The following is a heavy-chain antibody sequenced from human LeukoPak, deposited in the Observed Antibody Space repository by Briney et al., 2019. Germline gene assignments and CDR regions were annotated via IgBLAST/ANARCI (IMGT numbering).Heavy chain of an antibody. CDR3: AGGDSSSWPRGNWFAP. Sequence: PSETLSLTCTVSGGSISSYYWSWSRQPPGKGLEWIGYIYYSGSTNYNPSLKSRVTISVDTSENQFSLKLSSVTAADTAVYYCAGGDSSSWPRGNWFAPWGQGTLVTVSS. CDR1: GGSISSYY. V-gene: IGHV4-59*08. J-gene: IGHJ5*02. CDR2: IYYSGST. D-gene: IGHD6-13*01.